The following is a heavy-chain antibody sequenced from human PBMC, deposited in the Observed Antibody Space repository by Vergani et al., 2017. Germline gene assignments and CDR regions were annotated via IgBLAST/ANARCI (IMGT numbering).Heavy chain of an antibody. CDR2: ISGSGGST. Sequence: EVQMVESGGGLVKPGGSLRLSCVASGFTFSHYSMNWVRQAPGKGLEWVSAISGSGGSTYYADSVKGRFTISRDNSKNTLYLQMNSLRAEDTAVYYCAREQWLPIDYFDYWGQGTLVTVSS. D-gene: IGHD6-19*01. J-gene: IGHJ4*02. CDR3: AREQWLPIDYFDY. CDR1: GFTFSHYS. V-gene: IGHV3-23*04.